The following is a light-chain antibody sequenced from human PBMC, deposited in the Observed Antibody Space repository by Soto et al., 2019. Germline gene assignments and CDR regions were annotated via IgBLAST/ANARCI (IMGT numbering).Light chain of an antibody. Sequence: EIVMTQSPVTLSVSPGERATLSCRAGQGVTTNFAWYQQKSGQSPRLLIYDVSTRATGVPARFSGTGSETDFTLTISGLQSEDSAAYYCHQYNHWPFTFGQGTRLEIK. J-gene: IGKJ5*01. CDR3: HQYNHWPFT. CDR2: DVS. CDR1: QGVTTN. V-gene: IGKV3-15*01.